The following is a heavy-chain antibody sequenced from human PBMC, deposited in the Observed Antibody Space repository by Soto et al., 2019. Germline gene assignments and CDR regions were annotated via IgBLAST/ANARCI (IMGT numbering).Heavy chain of an antibody. J-gene: IGHJ4*02. V-gene: IGHV3-48*02. CDR2: ISSSSSTI. CDR3: AREGREVAVATYDFDY. Sequence: EVQLVESGGGLVQPGGSLRLSCAASGFTFSSYSMNWVRQAPGKGLEWVSYISSSSSTIYYADSVKGRFTISRDNAKNSLYLQMNSLRDEDTAVYYCAREGREVAVATYDFDYWGQGTLVTVSS. D-gene: IGHD6-19*01. CDR1: GFTFSSYS.